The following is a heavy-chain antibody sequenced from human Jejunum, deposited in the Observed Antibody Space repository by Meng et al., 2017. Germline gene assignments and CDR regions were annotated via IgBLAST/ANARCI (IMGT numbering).Heavy chain of an antibody. D-gene: IGHD3-16*01. CDR1: GGSINSDSNY. Sequence: LRLSCTVSGGSINSDSNYWSWIRQPAGKGLEWIGRVFSSGNTNYNPSLKSRVTISVDTSKNHFSLELSSVTAADTAVYYCARGGSAIAAWYFDLWGRGTLVTVSS. J-gene: IGHJ2*01. CDR3: ARGGSAIAAWYFDL. V-gene: IGHV4-61*02. CDR2: VFSSGNT.